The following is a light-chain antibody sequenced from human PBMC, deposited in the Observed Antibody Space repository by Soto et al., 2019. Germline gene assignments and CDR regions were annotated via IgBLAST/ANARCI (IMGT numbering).Light chain of an antibody. J-gene: IGLJ2*01. Sequence: QSALTQPPSASGSPGQSVTISCTGTSSDVGGYTYVSWYQHHPGKAPKLMIYEVIKRPSGVPDRFSGSKSGNTASLTVSGLQAEEEADYYCSSYAGTNNVVFGGGTKVTVL. V-gene: IGLV2-8*01. CDR1: SSDVGGYTY. CDR2: EVI. CDR3: SSYAGTNNVV.